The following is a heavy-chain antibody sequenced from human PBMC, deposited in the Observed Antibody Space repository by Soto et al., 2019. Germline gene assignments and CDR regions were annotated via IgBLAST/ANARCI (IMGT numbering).Heavy chain of an antibody. CDR3: ARDPESGFGDSVPAGFDY. CDR1: GFIFGRFG. CDR2: IWNDGSNK. Sequence: QVQLVESGGGVVQPGRSLKLSCAASGFIFGRFGMHWVRQPPGKGLEWVAVIWNDGSNKLYADSVQGRFTISRDNSKNTLYREMDSLRAEDTAVYYCARDPESGFGDSVPAGFDYWGQGTLVTVSS. J-gene: IGHJ4*02. V-gene: IGHV3-33*01. D-gene: IGHD2-21*02.